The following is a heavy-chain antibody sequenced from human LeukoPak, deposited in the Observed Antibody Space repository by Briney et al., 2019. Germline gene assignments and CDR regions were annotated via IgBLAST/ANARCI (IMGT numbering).Heavy chain of an antibody. V-gene: IGHV3-23*01. Sequence: GGSLRLSCAASGFTFSNYAMSWVRQAPGKGLEWVSAISGRTGATYYADSEKGRFTISRDNSKSTLYLQMDSLRAEDTAVYYCAKCGNSGCHLIDYWGQGTLVTVSS. CDR2: ISGRTGAT. CDR1: GFTFSNYA. D-gene: IGHD5-12*01. CDR3: AKCGNSGCHLIDY. J-gene: IGHJ4*02.